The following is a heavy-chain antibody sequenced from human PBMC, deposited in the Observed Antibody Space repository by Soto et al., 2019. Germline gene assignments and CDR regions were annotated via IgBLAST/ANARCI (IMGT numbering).Heavy chain of an antibody. Sequence: ASVKVSCKASGYTFTSYAMHWVRQARGQRLEWMGWINAGNGNTKYSQKFQGRVTITRDTSASTAYMELSSLRSEDTAVYYCATDPDYDFWSGYYRENYGMDVWGQGTTVTVSS. V-gene: IGHV1-3*01. CDR2: INAGNGNT. J-gene: IGHJ6*02. D-gene: IGHD3-3*01. CDR1: GYTFTSYA. CDR3: ATDPDYDFWSGYYRENYGMDV.